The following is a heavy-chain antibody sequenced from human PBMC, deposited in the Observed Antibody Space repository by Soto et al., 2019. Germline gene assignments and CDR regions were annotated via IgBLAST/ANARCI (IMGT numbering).Heavy chain of an antibody. CDR3: ARHARYYDILAGYSTLSWFDP. J-gene: IGHJ5*02. Sequence: PSETLSRTCTVSGGSINNYYWSWIRQPPGKGLEWIGYIYYSGSTNYNPSLKSRVTILVDTSKNQFSLKLSSVTAADTAVYYCARHARYYDILAGYSTLSWFDPWGQGTLVTVS. V-gene: IGHV4-59*08. D-gene: IGHD3-9*01. CDR2: IYYSGST. CDR1: GGSINNYY.